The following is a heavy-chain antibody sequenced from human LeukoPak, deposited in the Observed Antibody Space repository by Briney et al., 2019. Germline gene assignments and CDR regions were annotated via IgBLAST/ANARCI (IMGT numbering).Heavy chain of an antibody. CDR3: AKTPVVTLSAFDI. V-gene: IGHV4-34*01. CDR1: GGSFSGYV. CDR2: INHSGST. Sequence: SEALSLTCGVYGGSFSGYVWSWIRQPPGKGLQWIGEINHSGSTTYNPSLKSQVTISLDTSRNQFSLKLISVTAADTAVYYCAKTPVVTLSAFDIWGQGTLVTVSS. D-gene: IGHD3-22*01. J-gene: IGHJ3*02.